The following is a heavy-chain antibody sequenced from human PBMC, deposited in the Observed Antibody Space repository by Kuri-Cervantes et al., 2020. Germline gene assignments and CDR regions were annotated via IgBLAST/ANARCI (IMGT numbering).Heavy chain of an antibody. D-gene: IGHD4-23*01. CDR3: AKDFTYGGNSGG. J-gene: IGHJ3*01. Sequence: GGSLRLSCAASGFTLSSYGMHWVRQAPGKGLEWVAVIWYDGSNKYYADSVKGRFTISRDNSKNTLYLQMNSLRAEDTAVYYCAKDFTYGGNSGGWGQGTMVTVSS. V-gene: IGHV3-30*02. CDR2: IWYDGSNK. CDR1: GFTLSSYG.